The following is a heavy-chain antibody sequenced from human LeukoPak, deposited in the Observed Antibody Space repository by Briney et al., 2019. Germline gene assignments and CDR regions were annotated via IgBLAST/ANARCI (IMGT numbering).Heavy chain of an antibody. D-gene: IGHD3-10*01. CDR3: ARGGVAGGNDY. CDR2: INSDGSTT. J-gene: IGHJ4*02. Sequence: PGGSLRLSCAASGFTFSRHWMHWVRQAPGKGLEWLSFINSDGSTTSHAESVKGRFTISRDNAKNTLHLQMNSLRAEDTAVYYYARGGVAGGNDYWGQGTLVTVSS. V-gene: IGHV3-74*01. CDR1: GFTFSRHW.